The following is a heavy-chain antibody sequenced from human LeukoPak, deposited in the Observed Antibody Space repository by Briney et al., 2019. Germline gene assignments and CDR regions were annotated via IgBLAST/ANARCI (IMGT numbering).Heavy chain of an antibody. Sequence: SQTLSLTCAISGDSVSSNSAAWNWIRQSPSRGLEWLGRTYYRSKWYNDYAVSVKSRITINPDTSKNQFSLQLNSVTPEDTAVYYCARHRIVVVPAAISVYYYGMDVWGQGTTVTVSS. J-gene: IGHJ6*02. V-gene: IGHV6-1*01. D-gene: IGHD2-2*02. CDR2: TYYRSKWYN. CDR3: ARHRIVVVPAAISVYYYGMDV. CDR1: GDSVSSNSAA.